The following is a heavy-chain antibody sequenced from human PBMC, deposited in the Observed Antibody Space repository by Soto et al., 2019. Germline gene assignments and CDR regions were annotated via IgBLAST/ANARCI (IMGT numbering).Heavy chain of an antibody. CDR2: ISGSGSTI. CDR1: GFTFSSYE. CDR3: ARDRGYDWDY. V-gene: IGHV3-48*03. Sequence: GGSLRLSCAASGFTFSSYEMNWVRQAPGKGLEWVSYISGSGSTIYLADSVEGRFTISRDNAKNSLYLQMNSLRAEDTAVYYCARDRGYDWDYWGQGTLVTVSS. D-gene: IGHD5-12*01. J-gene: IGHJ4*02.